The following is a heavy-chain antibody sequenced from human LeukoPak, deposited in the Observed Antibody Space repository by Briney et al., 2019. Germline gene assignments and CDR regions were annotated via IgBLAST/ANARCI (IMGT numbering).Heavy chain of an antibody. CDR2: INQDGSEK. D-gene: IGHD1-26*01. CDR3: VSPADSGSTRGFDY. J-gene: IGHJ4*02. V-gene: IGHV3-7*01. CDR1: GFTFRTYY. Sequence: GGSLRLSCAASGFTFRTYYMTWVRQAPGKGLEWVANINQDGSEKYYVDSVKGRFTISRDNAENSLFLQMTSLRVEDTAVYYCVSPADSGSTRGFDYWGQGTLVTVSS.